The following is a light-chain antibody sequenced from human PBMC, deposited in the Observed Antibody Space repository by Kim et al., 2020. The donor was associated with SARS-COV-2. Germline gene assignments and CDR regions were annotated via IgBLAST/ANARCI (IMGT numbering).Light chain of an antibody. CDR1: ALPKQY. Sequence: PGQTARITGSGDALPKQYAYWYQQKPGQAPVLVIYKDSERPSGIPERFSGSSSGTTVTLTISGVQAEDEADYYCQSADSSGTLVVFGGGTQLTVL. V-gene: IGLV3-25*03. CDR2: KDS. J-gene: IGLJ2*01. CDR3: QSADSSGTLVV.